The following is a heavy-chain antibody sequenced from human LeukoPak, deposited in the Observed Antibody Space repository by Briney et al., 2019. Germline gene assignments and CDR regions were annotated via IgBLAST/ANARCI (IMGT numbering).Heavy chain of an antibody. CDR1: GYRFTSYW. V-gene: IGHV5-10-1*01. CDR3: GRLIYYDTSGHYFDVDY. D-gene: IGHD3-22*01. Sequence: GESLQISCQGSGYRFTSYWISWVRQMPGKGLEWMGRIDPSDSYTKYSPSFQGHVTISADESISTAYLQWSSLKASDTAMYFCGRLIYYDTSGHYFDVDYWGQGTLVTVSS. J-gene: IGHJ4*02. CDR2: IDPSDSYT.